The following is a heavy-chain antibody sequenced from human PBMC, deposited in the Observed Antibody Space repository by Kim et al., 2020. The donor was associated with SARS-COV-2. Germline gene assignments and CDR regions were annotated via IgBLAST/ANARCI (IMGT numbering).Heavy chain of an antibody. J-gene: IGHJ4*02. CDR3: ARVGSSRWSFDY. Sequence: GGSLRLSCAASGFTFSYYWMSWVRQAPGKGLEWVANIKQDGSEKYYVDSVKGRFTISRDNAKNSLYLQMNSLRAEDTAVYYCARVGSSRWSFDYWGQGTL. V-gene: IGHV3-7*01. CDR1: GFTFSYYW. D-gene: IGHD6-13*01. CDR2: IKQDGSEK.